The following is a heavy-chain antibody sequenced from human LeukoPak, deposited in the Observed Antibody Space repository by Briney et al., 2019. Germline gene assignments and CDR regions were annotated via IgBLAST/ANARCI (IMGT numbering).Heavy chain of an antibody. J-gene: IGHJ4*02. CDR3: ARGWFGQLLQDY. CDR1: EKTLPGYV. V-gene: IGHV1-8*01. Sequence: SLKPSCKAFEKTLPGYVINGWHKATGQGPKWMGWMNPNSGNTGYAQQFQGRVTMTRTTSTSTAYMELSSLRSDDTAVYYCARGWFGQLLQDYWGQGTLVTVSS. CDR2: MNPNSGNT. D-gene: IGHD3-10*01.